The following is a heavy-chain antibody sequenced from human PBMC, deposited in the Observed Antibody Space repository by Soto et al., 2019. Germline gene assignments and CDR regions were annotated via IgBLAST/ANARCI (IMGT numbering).Heavy chain of an antibody. D-gene: IGHD1-26*01. J-gene: IGHJ4*02. CDR1: GFTLSNAW. V-gene: IGHV3-15*01. CDR2: IRSKTDGGTT. CDR3: KWDLEASDH. Sequence: LXLSCAASGFTLSNAWMSWVRQAPGKGLEWVGRIRSKTDGGTTDYAAPVKGRFTISRDDSKDTLYLQMNSLKTEDTAVYYCKWDLEASDHWGQGTLVTVSS.